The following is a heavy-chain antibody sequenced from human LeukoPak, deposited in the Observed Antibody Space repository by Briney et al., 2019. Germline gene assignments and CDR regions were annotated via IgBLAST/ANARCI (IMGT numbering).Heavy chain of an antibody. J-gene: IGHJ3*02. D-gene: IGHD3-3*01. CDR3: ARGLFSRYYDFWSGYYTRAFDI. Sequence: ASVKVSCKASGYTFTSYDINWVRQATGRGLEWMGWMNPNSGNTGYAQKFQGRVTMTRNTSISTAYMELSSLRSEDTAVYYCARGLFSRYYDFWSGYYTRAFDIWGQGTMVTVSS. V-gene: IGHV1-8*01. CDR1: GYTFTSYD. CDR2: MNPNSGNT.